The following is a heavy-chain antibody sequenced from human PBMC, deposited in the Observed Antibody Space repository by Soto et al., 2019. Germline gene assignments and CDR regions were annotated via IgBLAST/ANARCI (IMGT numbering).Heavy chain of an antibody. CDR3: GKERRGSGWSVCNF. CDR1: GFTFRDYA. Sequence: PGGSRRLSCAASGFTFRDYAMSWVRQAPGKGLEWVADISGSGNEARHADSVRGRFTISRDNSRDTLFLQMNSLTVDDTAVYYCGKERRGSGWSVCNFWGQGTLVTVSS. D-gene: IGHD6-19*01. J-gene: IGHJ4*02. V-gene: IGHV3-23*01. CDR2: ISGSGNEA.